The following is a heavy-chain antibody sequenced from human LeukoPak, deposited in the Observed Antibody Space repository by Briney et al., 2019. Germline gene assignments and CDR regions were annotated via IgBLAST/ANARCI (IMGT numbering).Heavy chain of an antibody. Sequence: GGSLRLSCAASGFTFSSYGMSWVRQAPGKGLEWVSSVTYSSGNTYYSDSVKGRFTISRDNSKNTLYLQMDSLRADDTAVYYCAKIRSGYALFDYWGRGTLVTVSS. D-gene: IGHD5-12*01. CDR2: VTYSSGNT. V-gene: IGHV3-23*01. CDR3: AKIRSGYALFDY. J-gene: IGHJ4*02. CDR1: GFTFSSYG.